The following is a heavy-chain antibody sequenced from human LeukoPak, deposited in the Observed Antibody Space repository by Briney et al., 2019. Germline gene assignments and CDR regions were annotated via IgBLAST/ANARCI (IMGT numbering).Heavy chain of an antibody. CDR1: GFTFTSYS. D-gene: IGHD1-26*01. J-gene: IGHJ5*02. Sequence: GGSLRLSCAAAGFTFTSYSMHWVRQAPGKGLVWVSHINPDGTTRSYADSVKGRFTISRDNSKNTLYLQMNSLRAEDTAVYYCALHHGSYYLGRWFDPWGQGTLVTVSS. CDR2: INPDGTTR. V-gene: IGHV3-74*01. CDR3: ALHHGSYYLGRWFDP.